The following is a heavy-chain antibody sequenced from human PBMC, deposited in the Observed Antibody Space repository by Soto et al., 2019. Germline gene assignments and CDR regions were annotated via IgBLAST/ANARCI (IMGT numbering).Heavy chain of an antibody. Sequence: QVQLVQSGAEVKKPGASVKVSWKASGYTFTSYAMHWVRQAPGQRREWMEWINAGNGNTKYSQKLQGRVTITRDTSASTAYMELSSLRSEDTAVYSCARDAYSSSWPIPLDYWGQGSLVTASS. CDR1: GYTFTSYA. CDR3: ARDAYSSSWPIPLDY. J-gene: IGHJ4*02. V-gene: IGHV1-3*01. D-gene: IGHD6-13*01. CDR2: INAGNGNT.